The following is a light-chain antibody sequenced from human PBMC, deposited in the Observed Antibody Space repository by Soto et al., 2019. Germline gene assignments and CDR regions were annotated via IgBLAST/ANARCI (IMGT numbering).Light chain of an antibody. J-gene: IGKJ1*01. Sequence: EIVMTQSPATLSVSPGERATLSCRASQSVSSNLAWYQQKPGQAPRLLIYGASTRATGIPTRFSDSGCGTEFTLTISSLQSKNFAVYYFQQYNSWPWTFGQVTKVEIK. CDR1: QSVSSN. CDR2: GAS. V-gene: IGKV3-15*01. CDR3: QQYNSWPWT.